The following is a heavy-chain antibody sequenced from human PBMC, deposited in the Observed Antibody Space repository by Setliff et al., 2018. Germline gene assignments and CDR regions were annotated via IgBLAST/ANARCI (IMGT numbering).Heavy chain of an antibody. J-gene: IGHJ4*02. CDR2: TTGSGGDR. Sequence: GGSLRLSCAASGLTFRTYAMSWVRQAPGKGLEWVSSTTGSGGDRDYADSVKGRFTISRDNSRNTISLQINDLRAEDTATYYCAKDRVNDGVWDFDSWGQGLLVTVSS. CDR1: GLTFRTYA. D-gene: IGHD4-17*01. V-gene: IGHV3-23*01. CDR3: AKDRVNDGVWDFDS.